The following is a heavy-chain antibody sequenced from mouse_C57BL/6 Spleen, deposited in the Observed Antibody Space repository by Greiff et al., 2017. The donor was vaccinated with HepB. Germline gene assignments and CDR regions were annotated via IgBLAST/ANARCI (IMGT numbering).Heavy chain of an antibody. D-gene: IGHD2-4*01. Sequence: QVQLQQPGAELVKPGASVKLSCKASGYTFTSYWMQWVKQRPGQGLEWIGEIDPSDSYTNYNQKFKGKATLTVDTSSSTAYMQLSSLTSEDSAVYYCARWGDVYYDYGFAYWGQGTLVTVSA. CDR2: IDPSDSYT. V-gene: IGHV1-50*01. J-gene: IGHJ3*01. CDR3: ARWGDVYYDYGFAY. CDR1: GYTFTSYW.